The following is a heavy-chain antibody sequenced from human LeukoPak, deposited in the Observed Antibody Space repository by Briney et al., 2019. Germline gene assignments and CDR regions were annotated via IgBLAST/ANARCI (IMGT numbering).Heavy chain of an antibody. Sequence: GGSLRLSCAGSRFTFSSYAMHWVRQAPGKGLEWVALIWYDGSNKYYADSVKGRFSIPRDNSKNTLSLQMNSLRVEDTALYYCARGKRGFIYGSDFWGQGTLVTVSS. CDR2: IWYDGSNK. V-gene: IGHV3-33*01. CDR1: RFTFSSYA. J-gene: IGHJ4*02. D-gene: IGHD5-18*01. CDR3: ARGKRGFIYGSDF.